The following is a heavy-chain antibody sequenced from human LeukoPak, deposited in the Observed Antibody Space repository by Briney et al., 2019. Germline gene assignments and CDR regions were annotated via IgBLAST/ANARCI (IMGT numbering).Heavy chain of an antibody. CDR3: ARVRIYYDSSGPYNGMDV. V-gene: IGHV4-34*01. CDR1: GGSFSGYY. J-gene: IGHJ6*02. CDR2: INHSGST. Sequence: SETLSLTCAVYGGSFSGYYWSWIRQPPGKGLEWIGEINHSGSTNSNPSLKSRVTISVDTSKSQFSLKLSSVTAADTAVYYCARVRIYYDSSGPYNGMDVWGQGTTVTVSS. D-gene: IGHD3-22*01.